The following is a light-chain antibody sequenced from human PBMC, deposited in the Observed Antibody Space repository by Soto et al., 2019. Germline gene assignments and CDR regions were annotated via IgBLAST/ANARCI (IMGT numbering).Light chain of an antibody. Sequence: DIQMTQSPSSLSASVGGGVIITCRASQSISNYLNWYQQKPGKAPKLLIYAASNLQSGVPSRFSGSGSGTDFTLTISSLQPEDFAIYYCQQSYGSPRTFGQGTKVDIK. V-gene: IGKV1-39*01. CDR1: QSISNY. J-gene: IGKJ1*01. CDR2: AAS. CDR3: QQSYGSPRT.